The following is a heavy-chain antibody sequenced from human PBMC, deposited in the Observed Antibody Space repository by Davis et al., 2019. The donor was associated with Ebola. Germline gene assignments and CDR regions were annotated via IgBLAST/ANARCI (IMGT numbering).Heavy chain of an antibody. D-gene: IGHD5-12*01. J-gene: IGHJ6*04. Sequence: GGSLRLSCAASGFIFSSYVMSWVRQAPGKGLEWVSTLGTSADTYYADSVKGRFTISRDNSKNTLYLQMNSLRAEDTAVYYCARPMVATPYYYYGMDIWGKGTTVTVSS. CDR3: ARPMVATPYYYYGMDI. V-gene: IGHV3-23*01. CDR1: GFIFSSYV. CDR2: LGTSADT.